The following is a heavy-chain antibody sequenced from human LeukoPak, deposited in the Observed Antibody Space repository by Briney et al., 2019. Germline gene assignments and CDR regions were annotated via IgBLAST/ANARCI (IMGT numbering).Heavy chain of an antibody. CDR2: ISSGSSFT. CDR3: ARRGGQDTLTAYPDY. CDR1: GFTVSSNY. V-gene: IGHV3-21*01. D-gene: IGHD3-9*01. Sequence: GESLRLSCAASGFTVSSNYMSWVRQAPGKGLEWVSLISSGSSFTYYADSVKGRFTIYRDNAKNSLYLQMNSLGVEDTVVYYCARRGGQDTLTAYPDYWGPGTLVTVSS. J-gene: IGHJ4*02.